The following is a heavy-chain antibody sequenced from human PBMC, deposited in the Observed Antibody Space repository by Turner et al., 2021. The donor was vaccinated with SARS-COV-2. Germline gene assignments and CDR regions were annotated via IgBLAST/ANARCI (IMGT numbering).Heavy chain of an antibody. CDR1: GFTFSHYA. Sequence: QVQLVESGGGVVQPGRSLRLSCAASGFTFSHYAIHWVRQAPGKGLEWVAGISYDGSEKFYADSVKGRFTISRDNSKNTLYLQMNSLRPEETAVYYCAKGPFFDYWGQGTLVTVSS. CDR2: ISYDGSEK. CDR3: AKGPFFDY. J-gene: IGHJ4*02. V-gene: IGHV3-30*18.